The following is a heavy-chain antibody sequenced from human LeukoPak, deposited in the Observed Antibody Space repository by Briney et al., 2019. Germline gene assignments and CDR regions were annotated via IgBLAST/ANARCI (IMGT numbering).Heavy chain of an antibody. J-gene: IGHJ4*02. CDR3: VKGGTSYSSSWYGFDH. CDR2: ISNVGGST. CDR1: GFSFSNYA. D-gene: IGHD6-13*01. V-gene: IGHV3-64*05. Sequence: PGGSLRLSCSASGFSFSNYAMHWVRQAPGKGLEYVSTISNVGGSTYYADSVKGRFTISRDNSKNTLYVQMSSLRLEDTAVYYCVKGGTSYSSSWYGFDHWGQGTLVTVSS.